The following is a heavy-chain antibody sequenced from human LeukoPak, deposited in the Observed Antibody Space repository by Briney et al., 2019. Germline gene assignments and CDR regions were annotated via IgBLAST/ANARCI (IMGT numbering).Heavy chain of an antibody. Sequence: SETLSLTCTVSGGSISSYYWSWIRQPPGKGLEWIGYIYYSGSTNYNPSLKSRVTISVDTSKNQFSLKLSSVTAADTAVYYCARGGVVVITTGGYYYYGMDVWGQGTTVTVSS. D-gene: IGHD3-22*01. CDR2: IYYSGST. CDR3: ARGGVVVITTGGYYYYGMDV. J-gene: IGHJ6*02. CDR1: GGSISSYY. V-gene: IGHV4-59*01.